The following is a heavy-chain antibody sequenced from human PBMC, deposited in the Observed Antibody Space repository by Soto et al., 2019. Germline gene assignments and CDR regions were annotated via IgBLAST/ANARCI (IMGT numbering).Heavy chain of an antibody. CDR3: ARDFAEYYYDSSGYYDAFDI. CDR2: IYYSGST. CDR1: VGSISGGGYY. J-gene: IGHJ3*02. Sequence: TLSLTCAVSVGSISGGGYYWIWIRHHPGKGLEWIGYIYYSGSTYYNPSLKSRVTISVDTSKNQFSLKLSSVTAADTAVYYCARDFAEYYYDSSGYYDAFDIWGQGTMVTVSS. V-gene: IGHV4-31*11. D-gene: IGHD3-22*01.